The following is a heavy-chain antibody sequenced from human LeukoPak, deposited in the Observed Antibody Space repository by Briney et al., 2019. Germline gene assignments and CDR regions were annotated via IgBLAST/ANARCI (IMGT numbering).Heavy chain of an antibody. J-gene: IGHJ3*02. V-gene: IGHV4-39*01. D-gene: IGHD2-15*01. Sequence: SETLSLTCAVSLSDGGSISSGSHFWGWIRQPPGKGLEWIASIYYTGDTYVNPSLKSRLNLSVDTSKNQFSLQLTSVTAADTALYYCARHGCSGGTCSSVSGEAFDIWGQGTMVTVSS. CDR3: ARHGCSGGTCSSVSGEAFDI. CDR1: LSDGGSISSGSHF. CDR2: IYYTGDT.